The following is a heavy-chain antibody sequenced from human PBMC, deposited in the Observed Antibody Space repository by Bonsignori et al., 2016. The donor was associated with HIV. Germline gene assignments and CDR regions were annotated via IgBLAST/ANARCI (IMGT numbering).Heavy chain of an antibody. J-gene: IGHJ4*02. CDR2: IYHTGST. V-gene: IGHV4-38-2*01. CDR3: ASFTYGDYCDY. CDR1: DYSISSGYY. Sequence: SETLSLTCAVSDYSISSGYYWGWVRQPPGKGLEWIGNIYHTGSTSYNPSLKSRVTISVDTSKNQFSLRLSSVTAADTAVYYCASFTYGDYCDYWGQGTLVTVSS. D-gene: IGHD4-17*01.